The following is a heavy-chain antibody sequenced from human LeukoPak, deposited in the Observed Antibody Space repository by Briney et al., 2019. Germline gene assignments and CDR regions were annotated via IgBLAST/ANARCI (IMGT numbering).Heavy chain of an antibody. CDR3: VRGIRVFWGGMLFDY. CDR2: INPSVSP. V-gene: IGHV4-34*01. D-gene: IGHD3-3*01. J-gene: IGHJ4*02. Sequence: SQTLSPTCAVYGGSFSGYYWSWIRPPPGKGLEWIGAINPSVSPNSNPSLKSRVTISVDPSKNQFSLKLSSVTAADTAVYYCVRGIRVFWGGMLFDYWGQGTLVTASS. CDR1: GGSFSGYY.